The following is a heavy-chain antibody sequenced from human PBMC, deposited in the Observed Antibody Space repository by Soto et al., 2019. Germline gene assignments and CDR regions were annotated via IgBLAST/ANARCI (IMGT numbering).Heavy chain of an antibody. V-gene: IGHV3-21*01. Sequence: PGGSLRLSCAASGFTFSISNMAWVRQAPGKGLEWVSAISGSSNYIYYVDSVKGRFTISRDNAKNSLFLQMNSLRAEDTAVYYCAREGDSTGYYSGIYFEYWGQGSLVTVSS. J-gene: IGHJ4*02. D-gene: IGHD6-19*01. CDR2: ISGSSNYI. CDR1: GFTFSISN. CDR3: AREGDSTGYYSGIYFEY.